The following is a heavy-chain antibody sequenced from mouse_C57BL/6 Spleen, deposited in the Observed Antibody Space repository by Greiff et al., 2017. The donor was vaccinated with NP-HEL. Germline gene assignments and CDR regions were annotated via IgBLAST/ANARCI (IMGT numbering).Heavy chain of an antibody. CDR3: ARMGAVVAEDAMDC. CDR1: GYTFTDYY. CDR2: INPNHGGT. V-gene: IGHV1-26*01. D-gene: IGHD1-1*01. Sequence: VQLKQSGPELVKPGASVKISCKASGYTFTDYYMNWVKQSHGKSLEWIGDINPNHGGTSYNQKFKGKATLTVDKSSSTFYIELRSLTSEDSAVYYCARMGAVVAEDAMDCGGQGASVTVSS. J-gene: IGHJ4*01.